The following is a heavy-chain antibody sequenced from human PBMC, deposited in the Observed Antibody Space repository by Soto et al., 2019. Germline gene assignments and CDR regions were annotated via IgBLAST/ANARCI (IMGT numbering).Heavy chain of an antibody. CDR1: GGSISSGGHY. Sequence: QVQLQESGPGQVKPSQTLSLTCTVSGGSISSGGHYWSWIRQHPRKGLEWTGYIYHSGTTYYNPSLNSRMTIPVGTSKMHFSQKLRSVTAADTPMNYCASSTVRERAVGYCGQGTLVTVST. D-gene: IGHD6-6*01. V-gene: IGHV4-31*03. CDR3: ASSTVRERAVGY. J-gene: IGHJ4*02. CDR2: IYHSGTT.